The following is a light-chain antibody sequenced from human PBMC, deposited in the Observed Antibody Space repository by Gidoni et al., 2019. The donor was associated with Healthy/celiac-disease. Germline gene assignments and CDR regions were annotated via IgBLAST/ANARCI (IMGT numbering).Light chain of an antibody. CDR2: GAS. Sequence: EIGMTPLPATLSVSPGERATLSCRASQSVSSNLAWYQQKPGQAPRLLIYGASTRATGIPARFSGSGSGTEFTLTISSLQSEDFAVYYCQQYNNWPPYTFGQGTKLEIK. V-gene: IGKV3-15*01. CDR3: QQYNNWPPYT. CDR1: QSVSSN. J-gene: IGKJ2*01.